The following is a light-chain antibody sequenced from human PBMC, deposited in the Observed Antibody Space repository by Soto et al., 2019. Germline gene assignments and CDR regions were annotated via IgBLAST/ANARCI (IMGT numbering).Light chain of an antibody. CDR1: QSLEYSDGNTY. CDR2: KVS. Sequence: DVVMTQSPLSLPVTLGQPASISCRSSQSLEYSDGNTYLNWFHQRPGQSPRRLIYKVSNRDSGVPERFSGSGQGNDFTLKISRVEAEDVGIDYCMQNKHWPPRTFGHGTKVEIK. CDR3: MQNKHWPPRT. J-gene: IGKJ1*01. V-gene: IGKV2-30*01.